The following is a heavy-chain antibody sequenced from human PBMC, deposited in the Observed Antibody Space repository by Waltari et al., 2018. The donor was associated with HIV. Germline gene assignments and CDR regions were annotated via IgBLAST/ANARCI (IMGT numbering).Heavy chain of an antibody. D-gene: IGHD4-17*01. CDR3: ARGWDYGDNYDY. CDR2: IKHDGNEK. V-gene: IGHV3-7*01. J-gene: IGHJ4*02. CDR1: GFTFSPYW. Sequence: EVVLVESGGGLVQPGGSLRISCVGSGFTFSPYWMNWVRQAPAKGLEWVATIKHDGNEKYYVDSVKGRFTISRDNAEKSVYLQMNSLTAEDTAVYYCARGWDYGDNYDYWGQGTLVIVSS.